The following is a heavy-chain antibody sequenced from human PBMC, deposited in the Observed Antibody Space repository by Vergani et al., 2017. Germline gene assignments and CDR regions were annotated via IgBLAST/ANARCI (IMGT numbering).Heavy chain of an antibody. CDR1: GFTFSSYS. V-gene: IGHV3-21*01. D-gene: IGHD4-17*01. CDR2: ISSSSSYI. Sequence: EVQLVESGGGLVKPGGSLRLSCAASGFTFSSYSMNWVRQAPGKGLEWVSSISSSSSYIYYADSVKGRFTISRDNAKNSLYLQMNSLRAEDTAVYYCARKHPPMTTVTTPRLYWYFDLWGRGTLVTVSS. CDR3: ARKHPPMTTVTTPRLYWYFDL. J-gene: IGHJ2*01.